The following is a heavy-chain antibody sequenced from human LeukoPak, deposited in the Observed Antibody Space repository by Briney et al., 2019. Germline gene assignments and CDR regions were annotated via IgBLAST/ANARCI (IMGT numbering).Heavy chain of an antibody. CDR1: GYTFTGYY. Sequence: ASVKVSCKASGYTFTGYYMHWVRQAPGQGLEWMGWINPNSGGTNYAQKFQGRVTMTRDTSISTAYMELSRLRSDDTAVYYCARGYYYDSSGAPSDYWGQGTLVTVSS. J-gene: IGHJ4*02. CDR3: ARGYYYDSSGAPSDY. CDR2: INPNSGGT. V-gene: IGHV1-2*02. D-gene: IGHD3-22*01.